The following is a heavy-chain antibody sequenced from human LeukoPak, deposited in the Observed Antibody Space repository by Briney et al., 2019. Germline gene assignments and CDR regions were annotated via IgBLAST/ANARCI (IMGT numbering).Heavy chain of an antibody. V-gene: IGHV3-11*01. D-gene: IGHD3/OR15-3a*01. J-gene: IGHJ4*02. CDR2: ISSGGSTI. Sequence: GESLKISCAVSGFTFSDYHMSWIRQAPGKGLEWVSYISSGGSTISHADSVKGRFTISRDNAENSLYLQMNSLRAEDTALYYCARVPVASWTQLDSWGQGTLVTVSS. CDR3: ARVPVASWTQLDS. CDR1: GFTFSDYH.